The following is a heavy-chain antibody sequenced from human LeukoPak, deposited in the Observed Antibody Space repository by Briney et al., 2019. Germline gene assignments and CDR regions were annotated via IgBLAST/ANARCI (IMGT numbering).Heavy chain of an antibody. D-gene: IGHD3-22*01. CDR1: GGSVSSGSYY. CDR3: ARDTAPSYYDSSGSNDYYYYYGMDV. CDR2: IYYSGNT. J-gene: IGHJ6*02. Sequence: SETLSLTCTVSGGSVSSGSYYWSWIRQPPGKGLEWIGYIYYSGNTNYNPSLKSRVTISVDTSKNQFSLKLSSVTAADTAVYYCARDTAPSYYDSSGSNDYYYYYGMDVWGQGTTVTVSS. V-gene: IGHV4-61*01.